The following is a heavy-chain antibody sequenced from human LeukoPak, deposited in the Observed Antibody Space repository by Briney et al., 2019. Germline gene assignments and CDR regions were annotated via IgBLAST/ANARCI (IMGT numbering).Heavy chain of an antibody. V-gene: IGHV1-2*02. CDR1: GYTFSGYY. Sequence: ASVKVSCKGSGYTFSGYYMHRVRQAPGQGLEWMGWINPNSGGSNYAQKFQGRVAVTRDSSISTAYMELSRLESDDTAVYYCARDLMTTPTWDFDYWGQGTLVTVSS. D-gene: IGHD3-16*01. J-gene: IGHJ4*02. CDR2: INPNSGGS. CDR3: ARDLMTTPTWDFDY.